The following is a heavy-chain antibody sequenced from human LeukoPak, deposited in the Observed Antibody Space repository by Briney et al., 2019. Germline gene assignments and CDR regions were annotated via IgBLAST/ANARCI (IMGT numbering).Heavy chain of an antibody. CDR2: INQSGST. V-gene: IGHV4-34*01. J-gene: IGHJ5*02. Sequence: SETLSLTCAVCGGSFSGYYWSWIRQPPGKGLEWIGEINQSGSTNYNPSLKSRVTISVDTSKNQFSLKLSSVTAADTAVYYCARGPKGGSGWFRSQNWFDPWGQGTLVTVSS. CDR3: ARGPKGGSGWFRSQNWFDP. D-gene: IGHD6-19*01. CDR1: GGSFSGYY.